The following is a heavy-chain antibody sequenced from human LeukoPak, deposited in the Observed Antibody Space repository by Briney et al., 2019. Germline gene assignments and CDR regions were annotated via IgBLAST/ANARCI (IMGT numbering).Heavy chain of an antibody. CDR2: IYYSGST. D-gene: IGHD3-16*01. Sequence: SETLSLTCTVSGGSISSYYWSWIRQPPGKGLEWIGYIYYSGSTNYNPSLKSRVTISVDTSKNQFSLKLSSVTAADTAVHYCARGRGRSNYHYYYGMDVWGQGTTVTVSS. J-gene: IGHJ6*02. V-gene: IGHV4-59*01. CDR3: ARGRGRSNYHYYYGMDV. CDR1: GGSISSYY.